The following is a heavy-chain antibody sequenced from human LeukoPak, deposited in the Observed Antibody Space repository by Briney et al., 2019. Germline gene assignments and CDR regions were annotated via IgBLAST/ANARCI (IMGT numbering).Heavy chain of an antibody. Sequence: PGRSLRLSCAASGFTFSSYGMHWVRQAPGKGLEWVAVISYDGSNKYYADSVKGRFTISRDNSKNTLYLQMNSLRAEDTAVYYCAKDQENSSGWYTDYWGQGTLVIVSS. CDR3: AKDQENSSGWYTDY. J-gene: IGHJ4*02. CDR1: GFTFSSYG. D-gene: IGHD6-19*01. CDR2: ISYDGSNK. V-gene: IGHV3-30*18.